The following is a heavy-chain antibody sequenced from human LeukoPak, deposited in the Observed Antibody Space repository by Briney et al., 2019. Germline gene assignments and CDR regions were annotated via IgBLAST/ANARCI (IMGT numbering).Heavy chain of an antibody. CDR3: TTGPYYDSSGSPDY. V-gene: IGHV3-15*01. CDR2: IKSKTDGGTT. CDR1: GFTFSNAW. D-gene: IGHD3-22*01. J-gene: IGHJ4*02. Sequence: GGSLRLSCAASGFTFSNAWMSWVRQAPGKGLEWVGRIKSKTDGGTTDYAAPVKGRFTISRDDSKNTLYLQMNSLKTEDTAVYYCTTGPYYDSSGSPDYWGQGTLATVSS.